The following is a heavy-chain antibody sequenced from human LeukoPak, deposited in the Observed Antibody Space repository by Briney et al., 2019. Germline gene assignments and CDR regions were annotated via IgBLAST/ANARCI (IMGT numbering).Heavy chain of an antibody. V-gene: IGHV3-9*01. Sequence: GRSLGLSCAASGFTFDDYAMHWVRQAPGKGLEWVSGISWNSGSIGYADSVKGRFTISRDNAKNSLYLQMNSLRAEDTALYYCAKDISGGDDAFDIWGQGTMVTVSS. J-gene: IGHJ3*02. CDR3: AKDISGGDDAFDI. D-gene: IGHD2-21*02. CDR2: ISWNSGSI. CDR1: GFTFDDYA.